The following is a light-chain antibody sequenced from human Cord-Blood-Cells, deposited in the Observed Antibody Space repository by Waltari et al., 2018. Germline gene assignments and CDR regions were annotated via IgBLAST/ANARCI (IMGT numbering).Light chain of an antibody. Sequence: QSVLTPPPSVSAAPGQRVTISCTGSSSNIGTGYDVHWYQQLPGTAPKLLIYGNSNRPSGVPDRFSGSKSGTSASLAITGLQAEDEADYYCQSYDSSRSGVVFGGGTKLTVL. CDR1: SSNIGTGYD. J-gene: IGLJ2*01. CDR2: GNS. V-gene: IGLV1-40*01. CDR3: QSYDSSRSGVV.